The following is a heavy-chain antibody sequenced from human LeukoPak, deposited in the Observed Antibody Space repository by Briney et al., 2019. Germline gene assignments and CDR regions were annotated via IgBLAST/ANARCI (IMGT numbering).Heavy chain of an antibody. J-gene: IGHJ1*01. V-gene: IGHV3-30*18. CDR1: GFTFSSYG. CDR3: AKDGYYYDSSGYYSYFQH. Sequence: GGSLRLSCAASGFTFSSYGMHWVRQAPGKGLEWAAVISYDGSNKYYTDSVKGRFTISRDNSKNTLYPQMNSLRAEDTAVYYCAKDGYYYDSSGYYSYFQHWGQGTLVTVSS. D-gene: IGHD3-22*01. CDR2: ISYDGSNK.